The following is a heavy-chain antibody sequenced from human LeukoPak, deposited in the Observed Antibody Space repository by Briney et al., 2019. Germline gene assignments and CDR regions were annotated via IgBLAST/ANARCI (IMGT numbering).Heavy chain of an antibody. Sequence: ASVKVSCKVSEYTLTELSMHWLRQAPGKGLEWMGGFDPEDGETIYAQKFQGRVTMTEDTSTDTAYMELSSLRSEDTAVYYCATMQIAAAGTPPAEDYWGQGTLVTVSS. CDR2: FDPEDGET. V-gene: IGHV1-24*01. CDR3: ATMQIAAAGTPPAEDY. CDR1: EYTLTELS. D-gene: IGHD6-13*01. J-gene: IGHJ4*02.